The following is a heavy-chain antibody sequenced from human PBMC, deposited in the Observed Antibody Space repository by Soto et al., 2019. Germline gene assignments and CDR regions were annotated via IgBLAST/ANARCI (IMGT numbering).Heavy chain of an antibody. Sequence: QVKLVESGGGVIQPGRSLRLSCAASGFNVSAYTMHWVRQAPGKGLEWVAVISSDGNHKYYTDSVKGRFTISRDTSTNTLYLHMNSLRAEDMAVYHCARWEQPLFDYWGQGTLVTVSS. V-gene: IGHV3-30-3*01. CDR3: ARWEQPLFDY. CDR1: GFNVSAYT. J-gene: IGHJ4*02. CDR2: ISSDGNHK. D-gene: IGHD1-26*01.